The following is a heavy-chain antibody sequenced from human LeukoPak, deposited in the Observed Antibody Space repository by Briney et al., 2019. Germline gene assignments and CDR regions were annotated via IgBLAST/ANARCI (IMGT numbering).Heavy chain of an antibody. CDR2: IYYSGST. Sequence: PSETLSLTCTVSGGSISSSSSYWGWIRQPPGKGLEWIGSIYYSGSTYYNPSLKSRVTISGDTSKNQFSLKLSSVTAADTAVYYCASGGGDQLPFDYWGQGTLVTVSS. D-gene: IGHD2-2*01. V-gene: IGHV4-39*01. J-gene: IGHJ4*02. CDR3: ASGGGDQLPFDY. CDR1: GGSISSSSSY.